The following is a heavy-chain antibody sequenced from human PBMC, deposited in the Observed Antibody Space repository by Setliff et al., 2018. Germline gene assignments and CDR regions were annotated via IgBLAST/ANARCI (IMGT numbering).Heavy chain of an antibody. CDR2: IYHDGND. Sequence: SETLSLTCTVSGGSMRSISYYWGWVRQPPGKGLEWIGEIYHDGNDKYTPSVHYSPSLKSRVTISIDKSNNQFSLKLTSMTAADTAVYYCAKGGGRYHSDSWGQGILVTVSS. J-gene: IGHJ4*02. CDR3: AKGGGRYHSDS. CDR1: GGSMRSISYY. D-gene: IGHD1-1*01. V-gene: IGHV4-39*07.